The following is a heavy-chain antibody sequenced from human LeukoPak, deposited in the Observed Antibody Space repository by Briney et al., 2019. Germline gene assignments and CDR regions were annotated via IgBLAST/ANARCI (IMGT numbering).Heavy chain of an antibody. CDR1: GFTFSGYG. CDR3: ARNLFRDIVVVVAAWAY. Sequence: GGSLRLSCAASGFTFSGYGMHWVRQAPGKGLEWVAVIWYDGSNKYYADSIKGRFTISRDNSKNTLYLQMNSLRAEDTAVYYCARNLFRDIVVVVAAWAYWGQGTLVTVSS. D-gene: IGHD2-15*01. V-gene: IGHV3-33*01. J-gene: IGHJ4*02. CDR2: IWYDGSNK.